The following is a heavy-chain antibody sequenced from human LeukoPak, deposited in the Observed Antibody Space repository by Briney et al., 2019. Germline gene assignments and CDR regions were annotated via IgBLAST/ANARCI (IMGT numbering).Heavy chain of an antibody. CDR1: GFTFSNYV. Sequence: GGSLRLSCAAPGFTFSNYVINWVRQAPGKGLEWVSSISSGSTYIYYADLVKGRFTISRDNANSSLYLQMSSLRDEDTAVYYCARGSSSGLKSYYSDYWGQGTLVTVSS. V-gene: IGHV3-21*01. CDR3: ARGSSSGLKSYYSDY. CDR2: ISSGSTYI. J-gene: IGHJ4*02. D-gene: IGHD6-13*01.